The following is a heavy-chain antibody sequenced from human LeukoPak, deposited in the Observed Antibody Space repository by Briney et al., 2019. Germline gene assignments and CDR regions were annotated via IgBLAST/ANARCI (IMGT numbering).Heavy chain of an antibody. V-gene: IGHV3-7*04. Sequence: GRSLRLSCGASGFTFSSSWMSWVRQAPGKGLEWVANIKEDGSEKYYVDSVKGRFIISRDNAKNSLYLQMNSLRADDTAVYYCARDEIWGQGTMVTVSS. CDR2: IKEDGSEK. CDR3: ARDEI. J-gene: IGHJ3*02. CDR1: GFTFSSSW.